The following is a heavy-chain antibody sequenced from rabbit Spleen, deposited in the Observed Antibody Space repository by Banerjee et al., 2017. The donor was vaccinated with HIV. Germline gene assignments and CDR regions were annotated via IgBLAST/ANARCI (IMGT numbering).Heavy chain of an antibody. CDR1: GFTISGYW. CDR2: IDSGSSGFT. Sequence: QEQLEESGGGLVQPGGSLTLSCKAFGFTISGYWMNWVRQAPGKGLEWIACIDSGSSGFTYFATWAKGRFTISKTSSTTVTLQLTRLTAADTATYFCARDTSSSFSSYGMDLWGPGTLVTVS. D-gene: IGHD1-1*01. V-gene: IGHV1S45*01. CDR3: ARDTSSSFSSYGMDL. J-gene: IGHJ6*01.